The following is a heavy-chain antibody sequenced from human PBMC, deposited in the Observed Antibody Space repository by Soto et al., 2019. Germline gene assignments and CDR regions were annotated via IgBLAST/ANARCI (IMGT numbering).Heavy chain of an antibody. CDR3: ARAAVTMVRGRDYYYGMDV. CDR1: GGSISSGGYS. Sequence: TLSLTCPVSGGSISSGGYSWSWIRQPPGKGLEWIGYIYHSGSTYYTPSLKRRVTISVDRSKHQFSLKLSSVTAADTAVYYCARAAVTMVRGRDYYYGMDVWGQGTTVTVSS. J-gene: IGHJ6*02. CDR2: IYHSGST. D-gene: IGHD3-10*01. V-gene: IGHV4-30-2*01.